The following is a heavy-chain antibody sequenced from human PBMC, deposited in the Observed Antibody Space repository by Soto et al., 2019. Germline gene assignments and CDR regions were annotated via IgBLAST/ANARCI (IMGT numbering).Heavy chain of an antibody. CDR1: GFSFTHYW. CDR2: INSDGTST. CDR3: ARVATYFYESSGYDY. Sequence: EVQLVESGGGLVQPGGSLRLSCAASGFSFTHYWMHWVRQGPGKGLEWLSRINSDGTSTYYADSVKGRFTISRDNAKNALYLQMNSLRDEDTAVYYCARVATYFYESSGYDYWGQGALVTASS. D-gene: IGHD3-22*01. J-gene: IGHJ4*02. V-gene: IGHV3-74*01.